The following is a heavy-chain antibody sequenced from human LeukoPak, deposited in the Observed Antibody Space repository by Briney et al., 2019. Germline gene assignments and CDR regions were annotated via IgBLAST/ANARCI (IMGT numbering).Heavy chain of an antibody. J-gene: IGHJ4*02. CDR2: IVGNGGGI. V-gene: IGHV3-23*01. Sequence: GGSLRLSCTASGFTFSTYAMNWVRQAPGKGLEWVAVIVGNGGGIHYADSVEGRFTISRDNYKNTVYLQMNSLRAEDAAVYYCAKDRIPDGRYSIDYWGQGTLVTVSS. CDR1: GFTFSTYA. D-gene: IGHD3-16*02. CDR3: AKDRIPDGRYSIDY.